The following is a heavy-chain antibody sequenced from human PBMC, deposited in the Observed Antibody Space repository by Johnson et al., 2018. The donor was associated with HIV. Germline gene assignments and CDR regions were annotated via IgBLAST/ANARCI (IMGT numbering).Heavy chain of an antibody. CDR1: GFIFRNYW. D-gene: IGHD2-15*01. V-gene: IGHV3-7*05. CDR3: ARDVGSGPAFDI. Sequence: VQLVETGGGLVQPGGSLRLSCVASGFIFRNYWMSWVRQAPGKGLEWVANIKEDGSEKSYVDSVKGRFTISRDNAKNSVYLQMNSLRADDTAVYYCARDVGSGPAFDIWGQGTMVTVSS. CDR2: IKEDGSEK. J-gene: IGHJ3*02.